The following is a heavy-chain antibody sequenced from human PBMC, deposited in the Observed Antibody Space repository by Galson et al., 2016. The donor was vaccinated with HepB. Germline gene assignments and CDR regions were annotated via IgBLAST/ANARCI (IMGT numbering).Heavy chain of an antibody. CDR3: AKEEIAAAGTALDY. Sequence: SLRLSCAASGFPLRSYAMRWVRQAPGKGLEWVSAISASGGNTYYADSVMGRFTISRDNSKNTLYLQMNSLTAEDTATYFCAKEEIAAAGTALDYWGRGTLVTVSS. J-gene: IGHJ4*02. CDR2: ISASGGNT. D-gene: IGHD6-13*01. V-gene: IGHV3-23*01. CDR1: GFPLRSYA.